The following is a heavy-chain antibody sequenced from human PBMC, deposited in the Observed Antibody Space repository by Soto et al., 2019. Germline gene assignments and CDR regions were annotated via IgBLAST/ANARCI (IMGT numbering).Heavy chain of an antibody. CDR1: GFTFSPFW. CDR2: INGDGSTL. Sequence: PGGSLRLSCVASGFTFSPFWMSWVRQAPGKGPMWVSRINGDGSTLIYADSVKGRFTISRDNSKNTLFLEMNSLRPEDTAVYFCAKDISLPATIEYFDYWGQGTLVTVSS. D-gene: IGHD5-12*01. J-gene: IGHJ4*02. V-gene: IGHV3-74*01. CDR3: AKDISLPATIEYFDY.